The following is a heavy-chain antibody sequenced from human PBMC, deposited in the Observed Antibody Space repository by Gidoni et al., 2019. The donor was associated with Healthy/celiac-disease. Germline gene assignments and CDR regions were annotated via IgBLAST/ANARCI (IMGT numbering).Heavy chain of an antibody. CDR1: GFTFSSYA. J-gene: IGHJ5*02. V-gene: IGHV3-23*01. D-gene: IGHD6-13*01. CDR3: AKDQASSSWYSGWFDP. Sequence: EVQLLESGGGLVQRGGSMRLSCAASGFTFSSYAMSWVRQAPGKGLECVSAISGSGGSTFYADSVKGRFTISRDNSKNTLYLQMNSLRAEDTAVYYCAKDQASSSWYSGWFDPWGQGTLVTVSS. CDR2: ISGSGGST.